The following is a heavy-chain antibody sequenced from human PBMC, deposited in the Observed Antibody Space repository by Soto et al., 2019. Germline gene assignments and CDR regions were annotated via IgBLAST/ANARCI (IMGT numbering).Heavy chain of an antibody. D-gene: IGHD3-10*01. J-gene: IGHJ6*02. CDR1: GFTFSRYA. CDR3: ASSSGDLDVYGMDI. V-gene: IGHV3-23*01. Sequence: GGSLRLSCAASGFTFSRYAMSWARQAPGKGLEWVSTVTGGGHTTYNADSVNGRFTISRDNSKNTLYLQMNNLRAEDTAIYYCASSSGDLDVYGMDIWGPGTTVTVSS. CDR2: VTGGGHTT.